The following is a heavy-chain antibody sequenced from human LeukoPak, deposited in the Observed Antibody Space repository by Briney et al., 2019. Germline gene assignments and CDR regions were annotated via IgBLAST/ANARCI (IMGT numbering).Heavy chain of an antibody. CDR3: ASLLDGYNTGLLAH. D-gene: IGHD5-24*01. J-gene: IGHJ4*02. Sequence: PSVTLSLTCAVYGGSFSGYYWSWIRQPPGKGLEWIGEINHSGSTNYNPSLKSRVTISVDTSKNQFSLKLSSVTAADTAVYYCASLLDGYNTGLLAHWGQGTLVTVSS. CDR1: GGSFSGYY. CDR2: INHSGST. V-gene: IGHV4-34*01.